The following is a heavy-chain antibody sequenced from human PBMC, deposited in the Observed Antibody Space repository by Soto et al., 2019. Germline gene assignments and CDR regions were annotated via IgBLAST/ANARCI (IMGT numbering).Heavy chain of an antibody. D-gene: IGHD2-21*02. Sequence: SETLSLTCTGSGGSISSYYWSWIRQPPGKGLEWIGEINHSGSTNYNPSLKSRVTISVDTSKNQFSLKLSSVTAADTAVYYCARGPYCGGDCYRYYFDYWGQGTLVTVSS. V-gene: IGHV4-34*01. CDR3: ARGPYCGGDCYRYYFDY. CDR1: GGSISSYY. J-gene: IGHJ4*02. CDR2: INHSGST.